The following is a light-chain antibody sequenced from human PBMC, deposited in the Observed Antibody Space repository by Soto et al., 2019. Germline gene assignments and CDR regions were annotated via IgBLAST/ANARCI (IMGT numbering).Light chain of an antibody. Sequence: DIQMTQSPSSLSAFVGDRVTISCRASQSISSYLSWYQQTPGKAPKLLIFVASTLQTGVPSRFSGSGSGTDFTLTIGSLQPEDFETYYCQQTYITPRTFGQGTKVDIK. CDR3: QQTYITPRT. J-gene: IGKJ1*01. CDR1: QSISSY. CDR2: VAS. V-gene: IGKV1-39*01.